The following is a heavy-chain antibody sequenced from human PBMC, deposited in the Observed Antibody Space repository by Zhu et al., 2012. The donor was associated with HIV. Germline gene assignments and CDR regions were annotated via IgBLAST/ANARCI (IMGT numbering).Heavy chain of an antibody. D-gene: IGHD6-19*01. CDR1: GDSISSRNFY. Sequence: QVQLQESGPGLVKPSETLSLTCNVSGDSISSRNFYWGWVRQTPGKGLEWIGSIYYSGITYYTPSLKSRLTISVDTSRNRFSLNLKSVTAADTAVYYCARQHRGLXAGKDETFDSWGQGTLVTVSS. CDR2: IYYSGIT. J-gene: IGHJ4*02. V-gene: IGHV4-39*07. CDR3: ARQHRGLXAGKDETFDS.